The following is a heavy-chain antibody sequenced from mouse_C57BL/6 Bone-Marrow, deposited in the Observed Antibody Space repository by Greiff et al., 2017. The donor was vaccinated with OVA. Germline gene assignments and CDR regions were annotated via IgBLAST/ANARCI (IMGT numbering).Heavy chain of an antibody. CDR2: IYPGSGST. CDR1: GYTFTSYW. Sequence: VQLQQPGAELVKPGASVKMSCKASGYTFTSYWLTWVKQRPGQGLEWIGDIYPGSGSTNYNEKFKSKATLTVDTSSSTAYMQLSSLTSEDSTVYYCARRQPRGFYAMDYWGQGTSVTVSS. J-gene: IGHJ4*01. V-gene: IGHV1-55*01. CDR3: ARRQPRGFYAMDY. D-gene: IGHD3-2*02.